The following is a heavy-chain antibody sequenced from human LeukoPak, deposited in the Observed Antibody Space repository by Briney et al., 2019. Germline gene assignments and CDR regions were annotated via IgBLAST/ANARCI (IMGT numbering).Heavy chain of an antibody. Sequence: SETLSLTCTVSGASVTSGGFYWAWLRQPPGKGLEWIATVYYTGSTYYTPSLKSRVTISIDTSKNQFSLNLRSVVAPDTAVYYCARHSGSGSLSRPFDPWGQGTLVTLSA. CDR2: VYYTGST. CDR1: GASVTSGGFY. D-gene: IGHD3-10*01. J-gene: IGHJ5*02. CDR3: ARHSGSGSLSRPFDP. V-gene: IGHV4-39*01.